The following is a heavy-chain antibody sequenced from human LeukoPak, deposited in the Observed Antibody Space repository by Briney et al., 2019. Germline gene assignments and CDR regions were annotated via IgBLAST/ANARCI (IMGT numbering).Heavy chain of an antibody. CDR2: ISAYNGNT. D-gene: IGHD6-19*01. V-gene: IGHV1-18*01. CDR1: GYTFTSYG. J-gene: IGHJ6*02. CDR3: ARDRYPEYSSGWYWATYYYYGMDV. Sequence: VASVKVSCKASGYTFTSYGISWVRQAPGQGLEWMGWISAYNGNTNYAQKLQGRVTMTTDTSTSTAYMELRSLRSDDTAVYYCARDRYPEYSSGWYWATYYYYGMDVWGQGTTVTVSS.